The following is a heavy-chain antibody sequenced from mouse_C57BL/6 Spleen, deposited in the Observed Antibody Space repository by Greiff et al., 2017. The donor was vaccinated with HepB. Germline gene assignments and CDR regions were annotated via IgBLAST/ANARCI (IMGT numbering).Heavy chain of an antibody. Sequence: EVKLQESGPELVKPGASVKISCKASGYSFTDYNMNWVKQSNGKSLEWIGVINPNYGTTSYNQKFKGKATLTVDQSSSTAYMQLNSLTSEDSAVYYCAFHYYGSEYFDYWGQGTTLTVSS. J-gene: IGHJ2*01. CDR1: GYSFTDYN. D-gene: IGHD1-1*01. CDR2: INPNYGTT. V-gene: IGHV1-39*01. CDR3: AFHYYGSEYFDY.